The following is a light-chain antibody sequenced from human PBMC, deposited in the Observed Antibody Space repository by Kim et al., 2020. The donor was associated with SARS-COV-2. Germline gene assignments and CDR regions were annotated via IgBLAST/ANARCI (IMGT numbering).Light chain of an antibody. V-gene: IGLV3-21*04. CDR3: QGWDSSSDHPE. Sequence: SYELTQPPSVSVAPGKTARITCGGNNIGTKSVHWYQQKPGQAPVLVIYYDSDRPSGIPERFSGSTTGNTATLTISRFEAGDEADYYCQGWDSSSDHPEFG. J-gene: IGLJ3*02. CDR2: YDS. CDR1: NIGTKS.